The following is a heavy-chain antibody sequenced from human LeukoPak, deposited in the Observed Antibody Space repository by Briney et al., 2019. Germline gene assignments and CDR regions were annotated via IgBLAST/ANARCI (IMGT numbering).Heavy chain of an antibody. CDR3: ARAASGDAVDYYGSGRRYYSYYMDV. V-gene: IGHV4-39*07. Sequence: SETLSLTCTVSGGSISSSSYYWGWIRQPPGKGLEWIGSIYYSGSTYYNPSLKSRVTISVDTSKNHFSLKLNSVTAADTAVYYCARAASGDAVDYYGSGRRYYSYYMDVWGKGTTVTISS. CDR1: GGSISSSSYY. J-gene: IGHJ6*03. D-gene: IGHD3-10*01. CDR2: IYYSGST.